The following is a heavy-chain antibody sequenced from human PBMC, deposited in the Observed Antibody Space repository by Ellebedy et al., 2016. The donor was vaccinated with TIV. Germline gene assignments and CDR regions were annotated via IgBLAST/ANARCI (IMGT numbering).Heavy chain of an antibody. CDR2: IYSGGSI. CDR1: GFTVYNNY. Sequence: GGSLRLSCVVSGFTVYNNYMSWVRQAPGKGPEWVSVIYSGGSIYYADSVRGRFTISRDSSKNTVYLQMNSLRGEDTAVYYCARRDRVVGTDYWGQGTLVTVSS. J-gene: IGHJ4*02. CDR3: ARRDRVVGTDY. V-gene: IGHV3-53*01. D-gene: IGHD1-1*01.